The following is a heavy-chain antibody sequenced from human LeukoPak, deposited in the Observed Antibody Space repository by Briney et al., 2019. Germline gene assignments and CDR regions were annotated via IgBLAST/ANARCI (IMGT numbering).Heavy chain of an antibody. V-gene: IGHV3-21*01. D-gene: IGHD1-26*01. CDR3: ARDPLSSGSPI. CDR2: ISSSSSYI. Sequence: PGGSLRLSCAASGFTFSSYSMNWIRQAPGKGLEWVSSISSSSSYIYYADSVKGRFTISRDNAKNSLYLQMNSLRAEDTAVYYCARDPLSSGSPIWGLGTMVTVSS. CDR1: GFTFSSYS. J-gene: IGHJ3*02.